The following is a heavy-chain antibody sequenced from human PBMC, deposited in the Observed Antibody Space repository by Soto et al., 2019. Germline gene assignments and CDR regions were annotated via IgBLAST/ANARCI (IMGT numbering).Heavy chain of an antibody. V-gene: IGHV1-8*01. CDR3: ARMATFGSLNWFDP. CDR2: MNPGSGDT. D-gene: IGHD3-16*01. J-gene: IGHJ5*02. Sequence: SVKVSCKASGYSFTNNNVTWVRQATGQGLEWMGWMNPGSGDTGYAQKFQGRVTMTRDISIAAAYMELSSLRSDDTAIYYCARMATFGSLNWFDPWGQGTLVTVSS. CDR1: GYSFTNNN.